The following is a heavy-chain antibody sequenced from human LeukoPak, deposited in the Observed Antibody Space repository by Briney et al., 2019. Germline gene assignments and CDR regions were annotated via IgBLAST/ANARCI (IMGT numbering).Heavy chain of an antibody. J-gene: IGHJ4*02. D-gene: IGHD5-24*01. Sequence: ESGPTLVNPTQTLTLTCVFSGFSLTTSGMRVSWIRQPPGKALEWLARIDWDDDTFYTTSLKTRLTISKDTSKNLVVLTMTNMDPVDTATYYCARISGRDDSQRLDYWGQGTLVTVSS. CDR2: IDWDDDT. V-gene: IGHV2-70*04. CDR3: ARISGRDDSQRLDY. CDR1: GFSLTTSGMR.